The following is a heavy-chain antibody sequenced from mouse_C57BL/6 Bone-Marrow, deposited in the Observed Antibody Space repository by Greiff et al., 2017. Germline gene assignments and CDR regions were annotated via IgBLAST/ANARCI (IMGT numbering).Heavy chain of an antibody. CDR3: AREGGLHYDV. J-gene: IGHJ1*03. V-gene: IGHV1-54*01. CDR2: INPGSGGT. CDR1: GYAFTNYL. Sequence: VQLQQSGAELVRPGTSVKVSCKASGYAFTNYLIEWVKQRPGQGLEWIGVINPGSGGTNYNEKFKGKATLTADKSSSTAYMQLSSLTSEDSAVYFGAREGGLHYDVWGTGTTVTVSS. D-gene: IGHD2-13*01.